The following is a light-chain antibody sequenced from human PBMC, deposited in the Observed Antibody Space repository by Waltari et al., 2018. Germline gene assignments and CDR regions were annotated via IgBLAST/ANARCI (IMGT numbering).Light chain of an antibody. Sequence: QSALTQPPSASGSPGQSVTISCTGTSSDVGGYNYVSWYQHHPGKAPKLLIYEVYKRPSGFPDRFSGSKSGNTASPTVSGLQPEDEADYYCDSYAGSNNFVVFGGGTKLTVL. CDR2: EVY. V-gene: IGLV2-8*01. J-gene: IGLJ3*02. CDR1: SSDVGGYNY. CDR3: DSYAGSNNFVV.